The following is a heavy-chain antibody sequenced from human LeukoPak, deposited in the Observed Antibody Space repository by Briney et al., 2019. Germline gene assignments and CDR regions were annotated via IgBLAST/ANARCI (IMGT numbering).Heavy chain of an antibody. D-gene: IGHD3-3*01. CDR2: ISPNSGAT. V-gene: IGHV1-2*02. Sequence: ASVKVSCKASGYTFTANYMHWVRQAPGQGLEWMGWISPNSGATNYPQKFQGRVTMTRDTSISTAYMELSRLRSDDTAMYYCARTELRFLEWPGAFDIWGQGTMVTVSS. CDR3: ARTELRFLEWPGAFDI. CDR1: GYTFTANY. J-gene: IGHJ3*02.